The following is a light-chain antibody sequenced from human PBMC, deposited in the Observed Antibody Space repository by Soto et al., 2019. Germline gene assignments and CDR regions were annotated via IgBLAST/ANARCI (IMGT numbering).Light chain of an antibody. CDR3: QSYDSSLSVV. CDR2: GNS. Sequence: QAVVTQPPSVSGAPGQRVTISCTGSSSNIGAGYDVHWYQQLPGTAPKLLIYGNSNRPSGVPDRFSGSKSGTSASLAITGLQAKDEADYYCQSYDSSLSVVFGTGTKVTVL. J-gene: IGLJ1*01. V-gene: IGLV1-40*01. CDR1: SSNIGAGYD.